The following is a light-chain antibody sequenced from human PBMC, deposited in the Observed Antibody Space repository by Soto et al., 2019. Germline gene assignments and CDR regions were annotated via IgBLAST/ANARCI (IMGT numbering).Light chain of an antibody. Sequence: DIVMTQSPDSLAVSLGDRATSNCKSNQSVFSTSKNRNHLSWYQQKPGHPPKLLIYCATTRESGVPDRFSGSGSGTDFTLSVSGQQAEDVALYYCHQYFRSPLTFGGGTKVESK. J-gene: IGKJ4*01. CDR1: QSVFSTSKNRNH. V-gene: IGKV4-1*01. CDR3: HQYFRSPLT. CDR2: CAT.